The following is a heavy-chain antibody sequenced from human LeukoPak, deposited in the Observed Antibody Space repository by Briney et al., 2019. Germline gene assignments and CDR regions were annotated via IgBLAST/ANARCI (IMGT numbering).Heavy chain of an antibody. V-gene: IGHV3-21*01. CDR3: ARDRDDAFDI. CDR2: ISSSSYI. D-gene: IGHD3-10*01. J-gene: IGHJ3*02. CDR1: GFTFSRFT. Sequence: GGSLRLSCAASGFTFSRFTVNWVRQAPGKGLEWVSSISSSSYIYYADSVKGRFTISRDNAKNSMYLQMNSLRAEDTAVYSCARDRDDAFDIWGQGTMVTVSS.